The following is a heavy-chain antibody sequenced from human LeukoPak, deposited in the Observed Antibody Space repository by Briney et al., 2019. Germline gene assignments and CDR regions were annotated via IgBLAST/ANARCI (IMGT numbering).Heavy chain of an antibody. Sequence: PSETLSLTCTVSGGSISSYYWSWIRQPAGKGLEWIGRIYTSGSTNYNPSLKSRVTMSVDTSKNQFSLKLSSVTAADTAVYYCARNPPYGSGSYAFDYWGQGTLVTVSS. CDR1: GGSISSYY. CDR3: ARNPPYGSGSYAFDY. CDR2: IYTSGST. J-gene: IGHJ4*02. V-gene: IGHV4-4*07. D-gene: IGHD3-10*01.